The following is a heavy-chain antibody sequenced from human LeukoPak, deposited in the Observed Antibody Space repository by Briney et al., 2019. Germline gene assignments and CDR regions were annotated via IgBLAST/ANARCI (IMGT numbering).Heavy chain of an antibody. V-gene: IGHV3-7*01. CDR1: GFTFSNYW. CDR2: IKQDGSEK. D-gene: IGHD3-22*01. CDR3: ARDYYDSSGYYYQGY. J-gene: IGHJ4*02. Sequence: GGSLRLSCAASGFTFSNYWMHWVRQAPGKGLEWVANIKQDGSEKYYADSVKGRFTISRDNSKNTLYLQMNSLRAEDTAVYYCARDYYDSSGYYYQGYWGQGTLVTVSS.